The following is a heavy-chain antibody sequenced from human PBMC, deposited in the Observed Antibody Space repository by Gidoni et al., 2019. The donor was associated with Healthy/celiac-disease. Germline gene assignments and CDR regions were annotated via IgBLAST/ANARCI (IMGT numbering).Heavy chain of an antibody. D-gene: IGHD4-4*01. Sequence: QVQLVESGGGVVQPGPSLRLSCAASGFTFSNYGMHWVRQAPGKGLEWVAVIWYDGSNKYYADSVKGRFTISRDNSKNTLYLQMNTLRAEDTAVYYCARDGLQWSAGWMSEGDYWGQGTLVTVSS. CDR1: GFTFSNYG. CDR3: ARDGLQWSAGWMSEGDY. CDR2: IWYDGSNK. V-gene: IGHV3-33*01. J-gene: IGHJ4*02.